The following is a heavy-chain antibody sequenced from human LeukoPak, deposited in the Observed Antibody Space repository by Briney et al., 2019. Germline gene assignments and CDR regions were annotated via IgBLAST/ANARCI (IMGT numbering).Heavy chain of an antibody. Sequence: HAGGSLRLSCAASGFTFSSYWMHWVRQAPGKGLVWVSRINSDGSSTSYADSVKGRFTISRDNAKNTLYLQMNSLRAEDTAVYYCARGAVLRFLEWLQSYAFDIWGQGTMVTVSS. CDR1: GFTFSSYW. D-gene: IGHD3-3*01. V-gene: IGHV3-74*01. J-gene: IGHJ3*02. CDR2: INSDGSST. CDR3: ARGAVLRFLEWLQSYAFDI.